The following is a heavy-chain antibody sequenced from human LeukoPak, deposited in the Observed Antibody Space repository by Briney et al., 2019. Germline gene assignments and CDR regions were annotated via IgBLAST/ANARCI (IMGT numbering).Heavy chain of an antibody. Sequence: GGSLRLSCAASGFTFDDYGMNWVRQAPGKGLEWVSGIGASGSHTYFSDSVKGRFSISRDNSKNTVYLQMNSLRAGDTALYFCARDLSSLGLDDWGQGTLVTVSS. V-gene: IGHV3-23*01. J-gene: IGHJ4*02. CDR2: IGASGSHT. CDR3: ARDLSSLGLDD. CDR1: GFTFDDYG. D-gene: IGHD7-27*01.